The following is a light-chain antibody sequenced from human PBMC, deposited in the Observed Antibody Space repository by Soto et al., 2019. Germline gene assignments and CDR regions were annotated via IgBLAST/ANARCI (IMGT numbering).Light chain of an antibody. CDR1: QSISYW. J-gene: IGKJ4*01. CDR3: QQYLSSPIT. CDR2: KAS. V-gene: IGKV1-5*03. Sequence: DIQMTQSPSTLSASVGDRVIITCRASQSISYWLAWYQQKPGKAPKSLIYKASTLGSGVPSRFSGSGSGTEFTLTISSLQPDDFATYYCQQYLSSPITFGGGTEVEIK.